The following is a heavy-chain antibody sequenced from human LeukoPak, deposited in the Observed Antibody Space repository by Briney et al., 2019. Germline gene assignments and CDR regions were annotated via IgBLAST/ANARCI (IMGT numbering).Heavy chain of an antibody. Sequence: TSQTLSLTCTVSGGSISSGDYYWSWTRQPPGKGLEWIGYIHYSGSTYYTPSLKSRVTISVDTSKNQFSLKLSSVTAADTAVYYCARDGRYCSSTSCDDAFDIWGQGTMVTVSS. CDR2: IHYSGST. J-gene: IGHJ3*02. CDR1: GGSISSGDYY. V-gene: IGHV4-30-4*01. D-gene: IGHD2-2*01. CDR3: ARDGRYCSSTSCDDAFDI.